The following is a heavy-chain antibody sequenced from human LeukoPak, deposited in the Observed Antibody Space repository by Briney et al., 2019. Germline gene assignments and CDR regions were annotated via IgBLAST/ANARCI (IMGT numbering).Heavy chain of an antibody. J-gene: IGHJ4*02. CDR3: ATSRYSSGWYYFDY. CDR1: GSTFSSYG. CDR2: IRYDGSNK. D-gene: IGHD6-19*01. V-gene: IGHV3-30*02. Sequence: AGGSLRLSCAASGSTFSSYGMHWVRQAPGKGLEWVAFIRYDGSNKYYADSVKGRFTISRDNSKNTLYLQMNSLRAEDTAVYYCATSRYSSGWYYFDYWGQGTLVTVSS.